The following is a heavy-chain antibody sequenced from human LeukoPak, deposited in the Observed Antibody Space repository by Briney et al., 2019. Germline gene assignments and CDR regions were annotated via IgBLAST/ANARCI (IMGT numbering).Heavy chain of an antibody. CDR1: GGSFSGYY. CDR2: INHSGST. Sequence: KPSETLSLSCAVYGGSFSGYYWSWVRQPPGKGLEWIGEINHSGSTNYNPSLKSRVTISVDTSKNQFSLKLISVTAADTAVYYCARGGYFDYWGQGTLVTVSS. CDR3: ARGGYFDY. J-gene: IGHJ4*02. V-gene: IGHV4-34*01.